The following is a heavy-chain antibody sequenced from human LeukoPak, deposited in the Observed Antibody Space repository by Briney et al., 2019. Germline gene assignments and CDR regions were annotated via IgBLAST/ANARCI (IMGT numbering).Heavy chain of an antibody. CDR2: IYYSGST. Sequence: SQTLSLTCTVSGGSISSGGYYWSWIRQHPGKGLEWIGYIYYSGSTYYNPSLKSRVTISVDTSKNQFSLKLSSVTAADTAVYYCARGQLWDKNWFDHWGQGTLVTVSS. D-gene: IGHD5-18*01. J-gene: IGHJ5*02. CDR1: GGSISSGGYY. V-gene: IGHV4-31*03. CDR3: ARGQLWDKNWFDH.